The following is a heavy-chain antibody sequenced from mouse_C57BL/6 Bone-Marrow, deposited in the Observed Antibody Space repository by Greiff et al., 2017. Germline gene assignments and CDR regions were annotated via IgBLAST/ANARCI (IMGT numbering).Heavy chain of an antibody. CDR2: INPNNGGT. J-gene: IGHJ4*01. Sequence: VQLQQSGPELVKPGASVKISCKASGYTFTDYYMNWVKQSPGKSLEWIGDINPNNGGTSYNQKFKGKATLTVDKSSSTAYMELRSLTSEDSAVYYCARRVLRFYAMDYWGQGTSVTVSS. CDR3: ARRVLRFYAMDY. D-gene: IGHD1-1*01. V-gene: IGHV1-26*01. CDR1: GYTFTDYY.